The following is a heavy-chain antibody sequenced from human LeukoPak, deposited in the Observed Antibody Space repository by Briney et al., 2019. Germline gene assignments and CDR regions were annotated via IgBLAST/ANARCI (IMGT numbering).Heavy chain of an antibody. D-gene: IGHD1-20*01. CDR1: GYTFTDYY. CDR3: VSMIGTSAFDY. V-gene: IGHV1-2*02. J-gene: IGHJ4*02. Sequence: VASVKVSCKASGYTFTDYYMHWVRQAPGQGLEWMGWINPSSGGTKYAQKFQGRVTMTRDTSISTAYMELSRLRSDDTAVYYCVSMIGTSAFDYWGQGTLVTVSS. CDR2: INPSSGGT.